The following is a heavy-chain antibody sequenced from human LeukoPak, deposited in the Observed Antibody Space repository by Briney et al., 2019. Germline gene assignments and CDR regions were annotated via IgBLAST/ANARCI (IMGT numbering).Heavy chain of an antibody. J-gene: IGHJ4*02. CDR2: INPNSCGT. D-gene: IGHD1-26*01. CDR1: GYTFTGYY. Sequence: ASVKVPCKASGYTFTGYYMHWVRQAPGQGLEWMGWINPNSCGTNYAQKFQGRVTVTRDTSITTAYMELSRLRSDDTAVYYCARQLPVNRRYSGSYFSFSPRLDYWGQGTLVTVSS. CDR3: ARQLPVNRRYSGSYFSFSPRLDY. V-gene: IGHV1-2*02.